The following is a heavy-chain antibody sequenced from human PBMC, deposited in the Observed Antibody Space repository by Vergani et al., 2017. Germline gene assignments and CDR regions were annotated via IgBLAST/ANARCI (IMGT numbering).Heavy chain of an antibody. CDR3: ARERWCGEFSYGMDV. CDR2: INAGNGNT. J-gene: IGHJ6*02. D-gene: IGHD3-10*01. Sequence: QVQLVQSGAEVKKPGASVKVSCKASGYTFTSYAMHWVRQAPGQRLEGMGWINAGNGNTKYSQKFQGRVTITRDTSASTAYMELSSRRSEDTAVYYCARERWCGEFSYGMDVGGQGTTVTVSS. V-gene: IGHV1-3*01. CDR1: GYTFTSYA.